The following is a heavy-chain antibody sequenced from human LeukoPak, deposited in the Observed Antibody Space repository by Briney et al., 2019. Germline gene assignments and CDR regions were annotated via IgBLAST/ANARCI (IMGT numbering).Heavy chain of an antibody. CDR1: GYSFTTYW. CDR2: IYPADSTA. Sequence: GESLKISCKASGYSFTTYWIGWVRPVPGKGLEWVGIIYPADSTAKYSPSFQGQVTISVDKSISTAYLQWSSLKASDTAMYYCARRDRFLCGSCSDYWGQGTLVTVSS. J-gene: IGHJ4*02. V-gene: IGHV5-51*01. CDR3: ARRDRFLCGSCSDY. D-gene: IGHD2-15*01.